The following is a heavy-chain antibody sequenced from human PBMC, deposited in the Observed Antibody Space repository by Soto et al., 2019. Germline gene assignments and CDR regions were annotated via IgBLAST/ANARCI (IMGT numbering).Heavy chain of an antibody. CDR1: GGTFSSYA. CDR2: MNPNSGNT. J-gene: IGHJ6*02. Sequence: ASVKVSCKASGGTFSSYAISWVRQAPGQGLEWMGWMNPNSGNTGYAQKFQGRVTMTRNTSISTAYMELSSLRSEDTAVYYCARKNHYYYYGMDVWGQGTTVTVSS. CDR3: ARKNHYYYYGMDV. V-gene: IGHV1-8*02.